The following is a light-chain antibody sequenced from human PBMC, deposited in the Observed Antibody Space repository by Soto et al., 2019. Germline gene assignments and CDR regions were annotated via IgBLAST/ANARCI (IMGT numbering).Light chain of an antibody. Sequence: QSALTQPASVSGSPGQSITISCTGTSSDVGGYNYVSWYQQHPGKAPKLMIYDVSNRPSGVSNRFSGSKSGNTASLTISGLQAEDEADYYCRSYTSSSTLVFGTGTMVTVL. CDR2: DVS. V-gene: IGLV2-14*01. CDR3: RSYTSSSTLV. J-gene: IGLJ1*01. CDR1: SSDVGGYNY.